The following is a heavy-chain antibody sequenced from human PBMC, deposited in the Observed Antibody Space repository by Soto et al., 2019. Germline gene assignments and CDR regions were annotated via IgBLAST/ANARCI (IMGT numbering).Heavy chain of an antibody. V-gene: IGHV4-34*01. CDR2: INHSGST. Sequence: KTLSVTGPVYGGSFSGYYWSWIRQPPGKGLEWIGEINHSGSTNYNPSLKSRVTISVDTSKNQFSLKLSSVTAADTAVYYCARGPFKKNRTGYRYYYYGMDVWGQGTKVTVYS. J-gene: IGHJ6*02. D-gene: IGHD3-9*01. CDR1: GGSFSGYY. CDR3: ARGPFKKNRTGYRYYYYGMDV.